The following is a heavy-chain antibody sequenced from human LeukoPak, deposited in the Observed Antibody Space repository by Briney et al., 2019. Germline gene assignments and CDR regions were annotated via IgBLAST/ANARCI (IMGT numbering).Heavy chain of an antibody. V-gene: IGHV3-11*01. D-gene: IGHD2-2*01. J-gene: IGHJ6*02. CDR1: GFTFSDYY. Sequence: GGSLRLSCAASGFTFSDYYMSWIRQAPGKGLEWVSYISSSGSTLYYADSVKGRFTISRDNAKNSLYLQMNSLRAEDTAVYYCAREDGVVPAATYYYYYGMDVWGQGTTVTVSS. CDR3: AREDGVVPAATYYYYYGMDV. CDR2: ISSSGSTL.